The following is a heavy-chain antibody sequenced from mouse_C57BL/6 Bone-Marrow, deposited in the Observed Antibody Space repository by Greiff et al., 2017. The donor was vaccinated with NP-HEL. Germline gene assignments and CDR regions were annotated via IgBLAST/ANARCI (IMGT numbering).Heavy chain of an antibody. CDR2: ISYDGSN. V-gene: IGHV3-6*01. D-gene: IGHD2-3*01. CDR3: ARDRWLLRGWFAY. J-gene: IGHJ3*01. Sequence: EVHLVESGPGLVKPSQSLSLTCSVTGYSITSGYYWNWIRQFPGNKLEWMGYISYDGSNNYNPSLKNRISITRDTSKNQFFLKLNSVTTEDTATYYCARDRWLLRGWFAYWGQGTLVTVSA. CDR1: GYSITSGYY.